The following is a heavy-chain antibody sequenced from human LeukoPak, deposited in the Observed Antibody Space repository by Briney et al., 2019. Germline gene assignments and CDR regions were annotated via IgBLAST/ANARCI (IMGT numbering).Heavy chain of an antibody. V-gene: IGHV1-18*01. CDR2: ISAYNGNT. J-gene: IGHJ4*02. CDR1: GYTFTRYG. D-gene: IGHD3-16*02. Sequence: ASVKVSCKASGYTFTRYGITWVRQGLGQGLEWMGWISAYNGNTNYAQKVQGRVTMTTDTSTTTAYMELRSLRSDDTAVYYCARSQYDYIWGNYRNPDYWGQGTLVTVSS. CDR3: ARSQYDYIWGNYRNPDY.